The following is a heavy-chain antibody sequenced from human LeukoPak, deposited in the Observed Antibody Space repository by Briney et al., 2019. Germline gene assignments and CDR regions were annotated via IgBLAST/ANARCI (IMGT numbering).Heavy chain of an antibody. CDR2: IYPGDSDT. CDR3: ARGLYGDYVSTYNWFDP. J-gene: IGHJ5*02. D-gene: IGHD4-17*01. CDR1: GYSFTSYW. Sequence: GEPLKISCKGSGYSFTSYWIGWVRQMPGKGLEWMGIIYPGDSDTRYSPSFQGQVTISADKSISTAYLQWSSLKASDTAMYYCARGLYGDYVSTYNWFDPWGQGTLVTVSS. V-gene: IGHV5-51*01.